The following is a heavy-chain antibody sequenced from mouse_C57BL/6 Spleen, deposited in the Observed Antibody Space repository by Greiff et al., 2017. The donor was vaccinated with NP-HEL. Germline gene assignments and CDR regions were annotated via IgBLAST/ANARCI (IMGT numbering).Heavy chain of an antibody. CDR3: ARGDDYDVWYFDV. Sequence: VQRVESDAELVKPGASVKISCKVSGYTFTDHTIHWMKQRPEQGLEWIGYIYPRDGSTKYNEKFKGKATLTADKSSSTAYMQLNSLTSEDSAVYFCARGDDYDVWYFDVWGTGTTVTVSS. CDR1: GYTFTDHT. D-gene: IGHD2-4*01. J-gene: IGHJ1*03. CDR2: IYPRDGST. V-gene: IGHV1-78*01.